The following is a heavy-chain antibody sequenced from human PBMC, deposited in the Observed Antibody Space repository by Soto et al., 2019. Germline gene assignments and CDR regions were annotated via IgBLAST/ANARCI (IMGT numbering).Heavy chain of an antibody. V-gene: IGHV4-31*03. J-gene: IGHJ4*02. CDR3: ASTEDFFDY. Sequence: TLSLTCSVSGVSLTSGTSYWSWIRQHPGKGLEWIGYIFYSGSTDYNPSLKSRVNISVDTSKNQFSLKLSSVTAADTAVYYCASTEDFFDYWGQGTLVTVSS. CDR1: GVSLTSGTSY. CDR2: IFYSGST.